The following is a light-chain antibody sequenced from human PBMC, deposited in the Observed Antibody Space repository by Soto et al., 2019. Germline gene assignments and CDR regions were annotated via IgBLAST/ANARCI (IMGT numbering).Light chain of an antibody. CDR1: QSVSSNY. J-gene: IGKJ5*01. V-gene: IGKV3-20*01. CDR3: QQYGSSLSIT. CDR2: GAS. Sequence: EIGLTQSPGTLSLSPGERVTLSCRASQSVSSNYLAWYQQKPGQAPRLLIYGASSRATGIPDRFSGSGSGADFTLTISRLETEDFAVYYCQQYGSSLSITFGQGTRLEIK.